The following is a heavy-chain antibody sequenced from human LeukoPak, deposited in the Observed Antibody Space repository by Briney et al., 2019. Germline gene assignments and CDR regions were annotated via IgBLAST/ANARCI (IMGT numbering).Heavy chain of an antibody. Sequence: GGSLRLSCAASGFTFSSYWMHWVRHAPGKGLVWVSRINSDGSSTSYADSVKGRFTISRDNAKNTLYLQMNSLRAVDTALYYCARADIVATISDYWGQGTLVTVSS. D-gene: IGHD5-12*01. CDR3: ARADIVATISDY. J-gene: IGHJ4*02. CDR1: GFTFSSYW. V-gene: IGHV3-74*01. CDR2: INSDGSST.